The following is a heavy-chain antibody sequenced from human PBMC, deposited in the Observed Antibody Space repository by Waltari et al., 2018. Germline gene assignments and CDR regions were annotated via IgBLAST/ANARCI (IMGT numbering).Heavy chain of an antibody. J-gene: IGHJ4*02. V-gene: IGHV1-18*01. CDR1: GYTFTSYG. CDR3: ARFVYDILTGYYVYFDY. CDR2: ISAYNGNT. Sequence: QVQLVQSGAEVKKPGASVKVSCKASGYTFTSYGIRWVRQAPGQGLEWMGWISAYNGNTNYAQKLQGRVTMTTDTSTSTAYMELRSLRSDDTAVYYCARFVYDILTGYYVYFDYWGQGTLVTVSS. D-gene: IGHD3-9*01.